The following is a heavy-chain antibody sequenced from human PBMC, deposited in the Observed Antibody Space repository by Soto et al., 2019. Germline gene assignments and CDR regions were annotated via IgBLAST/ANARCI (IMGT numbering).Heavy chain of an antibody. CDR3: ARLGVASYGSYIWFDP. V-gene: IGHV3-7*01. Sequence: QLVESGGGLVQPGGSLRLSCAASGFSIGNFWMSWLRQAPDKGLEWVARIKQDASEKYYLGSVEGRFAISRVNAENSVYLQMSSLRAEETAVYYCARLGVASYGSYIWFDPWGQGALVTVSS. D-gene: IGHD3-10*01. CDR1: GFSIGNFW. J-gene: IGHJ5*02. CDR2: IKQDASEK.